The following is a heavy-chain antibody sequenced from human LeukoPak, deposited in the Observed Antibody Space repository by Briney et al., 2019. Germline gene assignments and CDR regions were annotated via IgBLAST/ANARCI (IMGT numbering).Heavy chain of an antibody. J-gene: IGHJ4*02. CDR3: ARQPCEYSSSSSDYFDY. CDR2: IYHSGST. Sequence: TLETLSLTCAVSGYSISSGYYWGWIRQPPGKGLEWIGSIYHSGSTYYNPSLKSRVTISVDTSKNQFSLKLSSVTAADTAVYYCARQPCEYSSSSSDYFDYWGQGTVVTVSS. CDR1: GYSISSGYY. V-gene: IGHV4-38-2*01. D-gene: IGHD6-6*01.